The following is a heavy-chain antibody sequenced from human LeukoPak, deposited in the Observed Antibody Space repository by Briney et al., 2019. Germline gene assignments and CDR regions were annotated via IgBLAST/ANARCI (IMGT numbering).Heavy chain of an antibody. CDR1: EFTFSGYK. D-gene: IGHD4-11*01. J-gene: IGHJ4*02. CDR3: AREAHDCSNYRFDY. Sequence: GGSLRLSCVASEFTFSGYKMNWVRQAPGKGLEWVSHISSSGSSIYYADSVKGRFTISRDNAKNSLYLQMNSLRAEDTAVYYCAREAHDCSNYRFDYWGRGTLVTVSS. CDR2: ISSSGSSI. V-gene: IGHV3-48*03.